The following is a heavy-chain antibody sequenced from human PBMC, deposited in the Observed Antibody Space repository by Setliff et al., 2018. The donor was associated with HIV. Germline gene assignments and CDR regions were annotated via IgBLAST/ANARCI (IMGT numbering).Heavy chain of an antibody. Sequence: PSETLSLTCTVSGGSISSGNYYWSWIRQPAGKGLEWIGHISTSGRTNYNPSLMSRLTISVDTSKNQFSLNLSSVTAADTAVYYCVRDLDYSRGRSDAFDIWGQGTMVTVSS. V-gene: IGHV4-61*09. J-gene: IGHJ3*02. CDR3: VRDLDYSRGRSDAFDI. CDR2: ISTSGRT. CDR1: GGSISSGNYY. D-gene: IGHD6-19*01.